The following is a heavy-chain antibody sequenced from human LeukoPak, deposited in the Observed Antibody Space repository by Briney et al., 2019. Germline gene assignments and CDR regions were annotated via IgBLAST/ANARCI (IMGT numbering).Heavy chain of an antibody. Sequence: PGGSLRLSCAASGFTFSNAWMSWVRQAPGKGLEWVCRIKSETDGGTTDYAAPVQGTITISRDNSKNTLYMQMNRLKTKDKAVYYCTTGRPLKMATILDYWGRGTLVTVSS. J-gene: IGHJ4*02. CDR2: IKSETDGGTT. D-gene: IGHD5-24*01. CDR3: TTGRPLKMATILDY. V-gene: IGHV3-15*01. CDR1: GFTFSNAW.